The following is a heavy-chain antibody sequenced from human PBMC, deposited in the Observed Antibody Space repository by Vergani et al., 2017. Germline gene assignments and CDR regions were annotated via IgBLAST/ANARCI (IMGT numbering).Heavy chain of an antibody. CDR2: IYPGDSDT. CDR1: GYSFTSYW. CDR3: ATSLSYYDFLIGSYYFDY. D-gene: IGHD3-3*01. V-gene: IGHV5-51*01. Sequence: EVQLVQSGAEVKQPGESLKISCKGSGYSFTSYWIGWVRQMPGKGLEWMGIIYPGDSDTRYSPSFQGQVTISADKSISTAYLQWSSLKASDTAMYYCATSLSYYDFLIGSYYFDYWGQGTLVTVSS. J-gene: IGHJ4*02.